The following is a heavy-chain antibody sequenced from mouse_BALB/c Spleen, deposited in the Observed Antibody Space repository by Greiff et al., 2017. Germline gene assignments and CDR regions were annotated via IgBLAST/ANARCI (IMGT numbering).Heavy chain of an antibody. D-gene: IGHD1-1*01. CDR2: ILPGSGST. J-gene: IGHJ4*01. CDR1: GYTFSSYW. CDR3: ARSGSSPYYAMDY. V-gene: IGHV1-9*01. Sequence: VQLQQSGAELMKPGASVKISCKATGYTFSSYWIEWVKQRPGHGLEWIGEILPGSGSTNYNEKFKGKATFTADTSSNTAYMQLSSLTSEDSAVYYCARSGSSPYYAMDYWGQGTSVTVSS.